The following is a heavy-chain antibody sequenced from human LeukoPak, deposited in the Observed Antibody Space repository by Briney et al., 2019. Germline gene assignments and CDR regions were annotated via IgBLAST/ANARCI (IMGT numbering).Heavy chain of an antibody. V-gene: IGHV4-34*01. Sequence: SETLSRTCAVYGCSFSGYYWSWIRQRPGQGLEWIGEINHSGSTNYNPSLKSRITIAVDTSKNQFSLKLRSVTAADTAVYYCARVLWFGESTEFDYWGQGTLVTVSS. CDR1: GCSFSGYY. CDR3: ARVLWFGESTEFDY. D-gene: IGHD3-10*01. J-gene: IGHJ4*02. CDR2: INHSGST.